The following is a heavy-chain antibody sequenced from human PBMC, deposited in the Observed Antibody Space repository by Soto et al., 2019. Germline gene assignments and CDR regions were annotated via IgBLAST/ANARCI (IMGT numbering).Heavy chain of an antibody. CDR1: GYSHTKFS. CDR2: FDPEDGET. Sequence: QVQLVQSGAEVKKPGASVKVTCKVSGYSHTKFSMHWVRQAPGKGLEWMGGFDPEDGETIYAQKFQGRVTMTEDTSTDTAYMELSSLTSEDTALYYCATDMSYSYGSGFFDLWGRGTLVTVSS. J-gene: IGHJ2*01. V-gene: IGHV1-24*01. D-gene: IGHD3-10*01. CDR3: ATDMSYSYGSGFFDL.